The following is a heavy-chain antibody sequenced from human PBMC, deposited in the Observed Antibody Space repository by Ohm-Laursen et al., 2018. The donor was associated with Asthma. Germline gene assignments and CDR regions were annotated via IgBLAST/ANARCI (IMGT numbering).Heavy chain of an antibody. CDR3: ARDRGYSGYVVDY. V-gene: IGHV3-30-3*01. CDR2: GGSYYDGGLK. D-gene: IGHD5-12*01. CDR1: GFTFRSYA. Sequence: SLRLSCAASGFTFRSYAMHWVRQAPGKGLEWVAVGGSYYDGGLKYYADSVKGRFTISRDNSKNTLYLQMNSLRAEDTAVYYCARDRGYSGYVVDYWGQGTLVTVSS. J-gene: IGHJ4*02.